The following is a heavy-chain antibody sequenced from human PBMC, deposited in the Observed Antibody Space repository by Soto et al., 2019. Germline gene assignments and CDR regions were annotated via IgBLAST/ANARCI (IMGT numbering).Heavy chain of an antibody. CDR3: ARGGCSGGSCYRPFFSD. CDR1: GGSSSDYY. V-gene: IGHV4-34*02. Sequence: QVQLQQWGAGLLKPSETLSLTCAVYGGSSSDYYWSWIRQPPGKGLEWIGEINHSGSTIYNPSLKSRVTMSVDTSKIQFSLNLTSVTAADTPVYYCARGGCSGGSCYRPFFSDWGQGTLVTVSS. D-gene: IGHD2-15*01. J-gene: IGHJ4*02. CDR2: INHSGST.